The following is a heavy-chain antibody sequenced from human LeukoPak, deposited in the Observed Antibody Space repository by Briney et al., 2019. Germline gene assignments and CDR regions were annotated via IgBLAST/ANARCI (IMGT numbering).Heavy chain of an antibody. CDR2: IKHDGSEK. V-gene: IGHV3-7*01. CDR3: ARVGTAEGTLEDY. J-gene: IGHJ4*02. D-gene: IGHD6-13*01. Sequence: GGSLRLSCAASGFTFGIYWMSWVRQPPGKGLEWLANIKHDGSEKYYVDSVKGRFTISRDNAKNSLYLQMNSLRAEDTAVYYCARVGTAEGTLEDYWGLGTLVTVSS. CDR1: GFTFGIYW.